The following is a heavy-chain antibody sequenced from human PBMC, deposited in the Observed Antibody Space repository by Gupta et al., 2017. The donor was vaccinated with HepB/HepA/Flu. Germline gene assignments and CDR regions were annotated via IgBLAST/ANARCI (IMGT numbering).Heavy chain of an antibody. CDR3: AREEPLGSGSYYDY. CDR2: IYYSGST. V-gene: IGHV4-59*01. Sequence: QVQLQESGPGLVKPSETLSLTCTVSGGAISSYYWRWLRQPPGKGLEWIGYIYYSGSTNYNPSLKSRVTISVDTSKNQFSLKLSSVTAADTAVYYCAREEPLGSGSYYDYWGQGTLVTVSS. D-gene: IGHD3-10*01. CDR1: GGAISSYY. J-gene: IGHJ4*02.